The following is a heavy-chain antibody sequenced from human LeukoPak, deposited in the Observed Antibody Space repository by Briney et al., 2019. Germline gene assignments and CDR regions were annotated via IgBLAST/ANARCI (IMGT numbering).Heavy chain of an antibody. J-gene: IGHJ4*02. CDR2: INHSGST. V-gene: IGHV4-34*01. CDR3: AREGSSGYYYFDY. CDR1: GGSFSGYY. D-gene: IGHD3-22*01. Sequence: SETLSLTCAVYGGSFSGYYWSWIRQPPGKGLEWIGEINHSGSTNYNPSLKCRVTISVDTSKNQFSLKLSSVTAADTAVYYCAREGSSGYYYFDYWGQGTLVTVSS.